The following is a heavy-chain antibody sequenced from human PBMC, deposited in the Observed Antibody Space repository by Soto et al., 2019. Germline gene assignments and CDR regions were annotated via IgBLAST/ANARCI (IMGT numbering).Heavy chain of an antibody. D-gene: IGHD2-15*01. J-gene: IGHJ6*02. CDR3: ARHPGGRGYYYGMDV. V-gene: IGHV1-69*12. CDR2: IIPIFGTA. Sequence: QVQLVQSGAEVKKPGSSVKVSCKASGGTFSSYAISWVRQAPGQGIEWMGGIIPIFGTANYAQKFQGRVTITADESTSTAYMELSSLRSEETAVYYCARHPGGRGYYYGMDVWGQGTPVTVSS. CDR1: GGTFSSYA.